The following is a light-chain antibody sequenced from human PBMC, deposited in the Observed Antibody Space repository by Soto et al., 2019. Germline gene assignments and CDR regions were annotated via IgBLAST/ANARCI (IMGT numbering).Light chain of an antibody. CDR2: EVN. CDR3: SSYAGSDVFV. CDR1: SSDVGDYNY. Sequence: QSVLTQPPSASGSPGQSVIISCTGTSSDVGDYNYVSWYQQHPGKAPKLMIYEVNKRPSGVPDRFSGSKAGNTASLTVFGLQAEDEADYYCSSYAGSDVFVFGTGTKVTVL. J-gene: IGLJ1*01. V-gene: IGLV2-8*01.